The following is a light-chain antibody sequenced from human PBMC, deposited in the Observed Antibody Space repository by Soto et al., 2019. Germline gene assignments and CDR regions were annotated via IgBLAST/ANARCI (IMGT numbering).Light chain of an antibody. CDR1: QNIATF. CDR2: AAS. Sequence: DIQMTQSPSSLSASVGDRVTVTCRASQNIATFLHWYQQKPGKAPRVLIYAASSLQSGVPSRFSGSRSGPDFTLTISSLQPEDFATYYCQQYNSYLFGQGTKVDIK. CDR3: QQYNSYL. J-gene: IGKJ1*01. V-gene: IGKV1-39*01.